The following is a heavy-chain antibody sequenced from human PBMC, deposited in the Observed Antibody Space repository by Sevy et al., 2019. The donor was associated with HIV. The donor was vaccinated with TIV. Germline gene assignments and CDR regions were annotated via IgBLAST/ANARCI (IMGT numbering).Heavy chain of an antibody. CDR2: ISGSGGST. J-gene: IGHJ4*02. CDR1: GFTFSSYA. D-gene: IGHD3-10*01. V-gene: IGHV3-23*01. Sequence: GGSLRLSCAASGFTFSSYAMSWVRQAPGKGLEWVSAISGSGGSTYYADSVKGRFTISRDNSKNTRYLQMNSLRAEDTAVYYCAKTLLWFGELLDYWGQGTLVTVSS. CDR3: AKTLLWFGELLDY.